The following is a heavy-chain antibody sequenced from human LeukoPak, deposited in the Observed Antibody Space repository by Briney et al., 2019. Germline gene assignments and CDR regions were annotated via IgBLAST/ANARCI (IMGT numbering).Heavy chain of an antibody. D-gene: IGHD3-9*01. Sequence: KPSETLSLTCTVSGGSISSYYWSWIRQPAGKGLEWIGRIYTSGTTNYNPSLKSRVTMSADTSKNHFSLKLTSVTAADTAVYFCARALGYDILSGYYNPWGGFDSWGQGIMVTVSS. CDR1: GGSISSYY. V-gene: IGHV4-4*07. CDR3: ARALGYDILSGYYNPWGGFDS. J-gene: IGHJ4*02. CDR2: IYTSGTT.